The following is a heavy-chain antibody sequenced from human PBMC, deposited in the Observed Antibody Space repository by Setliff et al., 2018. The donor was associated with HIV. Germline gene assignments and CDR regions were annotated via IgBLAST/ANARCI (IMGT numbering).Heavy chain of an antibody. J-gene: IGHJ5*02. Sequence: GPVKVSCKASGYTFTSYGISWVRQAPGQGLEWMGWIHTHTGSPTYAQAFTGRFVFSVDTSVTTAYLQISGLKADDTAVYYCARAPYGEYGGDLNWLDPWGQGTLVTVSS. CDR2: IHTHTGSP. D-gene: IGHD4-17*01. CDR1: GYTFTSYG. V-gene: IGHV7-4-1*02. CDR3: ARAPYGEYGGDLNWLDP.